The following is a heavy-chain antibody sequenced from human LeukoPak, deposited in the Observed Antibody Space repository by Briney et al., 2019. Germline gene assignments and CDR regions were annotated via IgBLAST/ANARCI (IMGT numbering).Heavy chain of an antibody. CDR1: GYTLTELS. D-gene: IGHD2-15*01. CDR3: ATDSTACSGGSCYGPYYYGMDV. Sequence: ASVKVSCKVSGYTLTELSMHWVRQAPGKGLEWMGGFDPEDGETIYAQKFQGRVTMTEDTSTDTAYMELSSLRSKDTAVYYCATDSTACSGGSCYGPYYYGMDVWGQGTTVTVSS. V-gene: IGHV1-24*01. CDR2: FDPEDGET. J-gene: IGHJ6*02.